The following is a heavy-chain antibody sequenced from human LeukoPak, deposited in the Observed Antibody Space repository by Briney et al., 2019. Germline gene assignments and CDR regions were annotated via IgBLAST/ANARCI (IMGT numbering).Heavy chain of an antibody. CDR2: ITSSGSPI. CDR3: AREDDSWGPNNLDL. V-gene: IGHV3-48*03. CDR1: GFTFSSYE. J-gene: IGHJ3*01. D-gene: IGHD7-27*01. Sequence: PGGSLRLSCAASGFTFSSYEMNWVRQAPGKGLEWVSYITSSGSPIYYADSVMGRFTISRDNAKESLYLQMNSLRDEDTAVYYCAREDDSWGPNNLDLWGQGTMLTVSS.